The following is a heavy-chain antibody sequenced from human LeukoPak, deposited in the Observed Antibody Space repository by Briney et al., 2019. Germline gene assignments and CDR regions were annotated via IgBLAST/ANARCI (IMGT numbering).Heavy chain of an antibody. CDR2: ITGSGDST. D-gene: IGHD6-19*01. Sequence: PGGSLRLSCAASGVSFSSDAVGWVRQTPGKGLQLVSTITGSGDSTFYADSVNGRFTVSRDNSKNTLYLQMSSLRADDTALYYCAFGPHQQWLLADYWGQGTLVTVSS. J-gene: IGHJ4*02. CDR1: GVSFSSDA. CDR3: AFGPHQQWLLADY. V-gene: IGHV3-23*01.